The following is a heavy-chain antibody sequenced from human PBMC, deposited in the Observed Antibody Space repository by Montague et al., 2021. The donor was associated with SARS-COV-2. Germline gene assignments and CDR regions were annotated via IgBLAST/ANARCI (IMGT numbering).Heavy chain of an antibody. CDR3: ARDYPGYDFLTRRGGFDH. V-gene: IGHV1-69*10. Sequence: SVRVSCKASGDTFSRYAISWVRQAPGQGLEWMGVFVPLLGSAKYAQKFQGRAMMSADTSTNTAYMDLSSLGPDDTAVYYCARDYPGYDFLTRRGGFDHWGQGTLVIVSS. CDR2: FVPLLGSA. CDR1: GDTFSRYA. D-gene: IGHD3-9*01. J-gene: IGHJ4*02.